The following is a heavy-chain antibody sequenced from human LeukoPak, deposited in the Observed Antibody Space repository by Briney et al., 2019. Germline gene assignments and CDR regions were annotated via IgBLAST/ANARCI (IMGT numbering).Heavy chain of an antibody. Sequence: SETLSLTCTVSGGSISSYYWSWIRQPPGKGLEWIGYIYYSGSTNYNPSLKSRVTISVDTSKNQFSLKLSSVTAADTAVYYCASIEKEQWLVLGYWGQGTLVTVSS. CDR2: IYYSGST. CDR3: ASIEKEQWLVLGY. CDR1: GGSISSYY. V-gene: IGHV4-59*12. J-gene: IGHJ4*02. D-gene: IGHD6-19*01.